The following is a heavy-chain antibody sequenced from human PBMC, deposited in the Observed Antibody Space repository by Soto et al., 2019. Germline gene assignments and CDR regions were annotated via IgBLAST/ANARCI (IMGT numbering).Heavy chain of an antibody. J-gene: IGHJ3*02. Sequence: PGGSLRLSCAASGFTFSSYSMNWVRQAPGKGLEWVSSISSSSSYIYYADSVKGRFTISRDNAKNSLYLQMNSLRAEDTAVYYCASLIAARPQQAFDIWGQGTMCTVS. CDR3: ASLIAARPQQAFDI. V-gene: IGHV3-21*01. CDR1: GFTFSSYS. CDR2: ISSSSSYI. D-gene: IGHD6-6*01.